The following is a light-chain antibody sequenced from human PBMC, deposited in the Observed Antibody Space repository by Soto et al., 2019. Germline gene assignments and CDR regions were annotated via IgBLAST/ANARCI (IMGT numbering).Light chain of an antibody. V-gene: IGLV2-14*01. CDR2: EVN. CDR1: STDVGGYNY. J-gene: IGLJ1*01. Sequence: SVLAQPSSVSGSPGQSITISCTGTSTDVGGYNYVSWYQHHPGKGPKLIIYEVNNRPSGVSDRFSGSKSGNKASLTTSNLEAEDESDYYCGSYTSTDTPFVFGTGTKVTVL. CDR3: GSYTSTDTPFV.